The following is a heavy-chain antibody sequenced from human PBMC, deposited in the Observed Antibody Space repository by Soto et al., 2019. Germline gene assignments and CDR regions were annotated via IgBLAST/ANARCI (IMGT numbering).Heavy chain of an antibody. CDR1: GYIFSANY. J-gene: IGHJ5*02. Sequence: ASVKVSCRASGYIFSANYIHWVRKAHGQGLEWLGWIIPHSGATNYAQKFLGRVTMSADTSASTAYMYLCRLKSDDTAVYYCVSAHALCSSNGFDPWGRGTLVTVS. CDR2: IIPHSGAT. CDR3: VSAHALCSSNGFDP. V-gene: IGHV1-2*02. D-gene: IGHD3-10*02.